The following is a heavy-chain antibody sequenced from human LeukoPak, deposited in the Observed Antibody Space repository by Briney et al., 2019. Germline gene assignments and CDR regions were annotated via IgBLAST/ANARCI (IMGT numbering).Heavy chain of an antibody. CDR1: GFTFSTYA. CDR3: AKPLVAVAGGDYDY. V-gene: IGHV3-23*01. D-gene: IGHD6-19*01. CDR2: IGGRDDST. Sequence: GGSLRLSCEASGFTFSTYAMGWVRQAPGKGLEWVSTIGGRDDSTYYTDSVKGRFTVSRDNSKNTLYLHMNSLRGEDTAVYFCAKPLVAVAGGDYDYWGQGTLVIVSS. J-gene: IGHJ4*02.